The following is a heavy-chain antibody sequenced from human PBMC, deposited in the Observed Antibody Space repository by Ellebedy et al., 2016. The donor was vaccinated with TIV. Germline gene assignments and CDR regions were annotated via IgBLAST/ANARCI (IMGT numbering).Heavy chain of an antibody. CDR1: GGSIRNYY. Sequence: MPSETLSLTCTVSGGSIRNYYCTWIRQPPGKGLEWIGHMYYSGSSKYNPSPKSRVTMSIDTSKNQFYLKMSSVTAADTAVYYCAASESAESDYWGPGTLVTVSS. V-gene: IGHV4-59*01. J-gene: IGHJ4*02. CDR2: MYYSGSS. CDR3: AASESAESDY. D-gene: IGHD2-2*01.